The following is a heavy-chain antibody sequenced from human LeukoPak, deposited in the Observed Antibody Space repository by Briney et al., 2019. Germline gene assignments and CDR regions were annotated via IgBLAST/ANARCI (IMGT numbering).Heavy chain of an antibody. Sequence: GGSLRLSCAASGFTFSSYSMNWVRQAPGKGLEWVSSISSSSSYIYYADSVKGRFTISRDNAKNSLYLQMNSLRAEDTAVYFCAKGGAVVPLYHFDYWGQGSLVTVSS. V-gene: IGHV3-21*04. CDR1: GFTFSSYS. CDR3: AKGGAVVPLYHFDY. J-gene: IGHJ4*02. CDR2: ISSSSSYI. D-gene: IGHD2-2*02.